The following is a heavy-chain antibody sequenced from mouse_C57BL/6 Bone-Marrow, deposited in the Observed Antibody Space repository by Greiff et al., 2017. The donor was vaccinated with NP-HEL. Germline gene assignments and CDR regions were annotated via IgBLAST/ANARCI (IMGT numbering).Heavy chain of an antibody. CDR3: ERYYYGSSSFDY. CDR1: GYTFTSYL. J-gene: IGHJ2*01. V-gene: IGHV1-72*01. D-gene: IGHD1-1*01. CDR2: IDNNSGGT. Sequence: QVQLMQPGAELVKPGASVKLSCKASGYTFTSYLMHWVKPSPGRGLEWIGWIDNNSGGTKYNEKFKSKTTLTVDNPASTAYMQLNSLTSEDSAVYYSERYYYGSSSFDYWDQGTTLTVTS.